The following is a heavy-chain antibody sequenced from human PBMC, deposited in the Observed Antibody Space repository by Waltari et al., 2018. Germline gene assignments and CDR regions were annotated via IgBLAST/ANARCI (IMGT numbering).Heavy chain of an antibody. CDR1: GGSFSGYY. V-gene: IGHV4-34*01. CDR3: ARELRWGSVLEYYYYYMDV. CDR2: INHSGST. J-gene: IGHJ6*03. Sequence: QVQLQQWGAGLLKPSETLSLTCAVYGGSFSGYYWRWIRQPPGKGLEWIGEINHSGSTNYNPSLKSRVTISVDTSKNQFSLKLSSVTAADTAVYYCARELRWGSVLEYYYYYMDVWGKGTTVTVSS. D-gene: IGHD2-21*01.